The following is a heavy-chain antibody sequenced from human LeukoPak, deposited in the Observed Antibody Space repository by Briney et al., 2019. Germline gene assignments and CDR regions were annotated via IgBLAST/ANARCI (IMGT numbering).Heavy chain of an antibody. CDR3: ARVLGYCSSTTCYDYMDV. CDR1: GGSLSSGSYY. CDR2: IYTSGST. D-gene: IGHD2-2*01. Sequence: PSQTLSLTCTVSGGSLSSGSYYWSWIRQPAGKGLEWIGRIYTSGSTNYSPSLKSRLTISVDTSKNQFSLKLNSVTAADTAVYYCARVLGYCSSTTCYDYMDVWGKGTTVTVSS. J-gene: IGHJ6*03. V-gene: IGHV4-61*02.